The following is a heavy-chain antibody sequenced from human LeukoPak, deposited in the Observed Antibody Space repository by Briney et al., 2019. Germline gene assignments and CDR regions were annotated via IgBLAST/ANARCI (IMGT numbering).Heavy chain of an antibody. Sequence: SSETLSLTCTVSGGSISSYYWSWLRQPPGKGLEWIGYIYYSGSTNYNPSLKSRVTISVDTSKNQFSLKLSSVTAADTAVYYCARARPGGSGWYVGYFDYWGQGTLVTGSS. D-gene: IGHD6-19*01. J-gene: IGHJ4*02. CDR2: IYYSGST. V-gene: IGHV4-59*01. CDR3: ARARPGGSGWYVGYFDY. CDR1: GGSISSYY.